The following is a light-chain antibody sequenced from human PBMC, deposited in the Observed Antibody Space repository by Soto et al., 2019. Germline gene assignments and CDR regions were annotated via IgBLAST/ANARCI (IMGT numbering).Light chain of an antibody. Sequence: QAVVTQPPSVPGAPGQTITMSCTGSGSNVGASYDVHWYQVLPGAGPRLLIYKNNNRPSGVPDRFSGSKSGTSASLAITGLRAEDEADYYCQSYDNILSGPLFGGGTKLTVL. V-gene: IGLV1-40*01. CDR1: GSNVGASYD. CDR3: QSYDNILSGPL. J-gene: IGLJ3*02. CDR2: KNN.